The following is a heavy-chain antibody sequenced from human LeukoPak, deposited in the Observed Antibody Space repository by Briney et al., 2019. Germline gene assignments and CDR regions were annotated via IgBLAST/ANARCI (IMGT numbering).Heavy chain of an antibody. D-gene: IGHD1-14*01. J-gene: IGHJ4*02. Sequence: GASVKVSCKASGYSFCDYGFSWVRQAPGQGLEWLGWISAYNGNRNYAQKVEGRVTMTTDTSTSTAYLELRGLRAEDTAVYYCASGPPPPDYWGQGALVTVSS. CDR3: ASGPPPPDY. V-gene: IGHV1-18*01. CDR2: ISAYNGNR. CDR1: GYSFCDYG.